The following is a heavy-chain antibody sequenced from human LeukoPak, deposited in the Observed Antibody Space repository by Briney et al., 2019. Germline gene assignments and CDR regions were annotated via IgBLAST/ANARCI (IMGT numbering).Heavy chain of an antibody. J-gene: IGHJ4*02. D-gene: IGHD3-10*01. Sequence: PGGSLRLSCAASGFTFSDYGIHWGRQAPGKGLEWVSVIWSDGSNKYYADSVKGRFTISRENSKKTLYLQMNSLRVEDTAVYYCVRASGSFDYWGQGTLVTVSS. CDR1: GFTFSDYG. V-gene: IGHV3-33*01. CDR2: IWSDGSNK. CDR3: VRASGSFDY.